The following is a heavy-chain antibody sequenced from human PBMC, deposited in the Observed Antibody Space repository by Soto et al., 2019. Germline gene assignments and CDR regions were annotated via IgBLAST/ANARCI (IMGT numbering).Heavy chain of an antibody. CDR1: GFTFSSYA. V-gene: IGHV3-64*01. CDR3: ARGRYCSGGSCFRYFDY. Sequence: GGSLRLSCAASGFTFSSYAMYWVRQAPGKGLEYVSTISSDGGSTYYANSVKGRFTISRDSSKNTLYLQMGSLRAEDMAVYYCARGRYCSGGSCFRYFDYWGQGTLVTVSS. D-gene: IGHD2-15*01. J-gene: IGHJ4*02. CDR2: ISSDGGST.